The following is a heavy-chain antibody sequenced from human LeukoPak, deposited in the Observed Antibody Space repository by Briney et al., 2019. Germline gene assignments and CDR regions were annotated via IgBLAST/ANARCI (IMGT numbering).Heavy chain of an antibody. D-gene: IGHD3-10*01. CDR3: ARVHIVSGTYFDS. V-gene: IGHV4-4*07. Sequence: PSETLSLTCTISGDSMSGYSWSWLRQPAGKELEWIGRIYSSGFTEYNLSLDGRVTMSIETSKNQFSLMLDSVTAADTATYYCARVHIVSGTYFDSWGQGALVTVSS. CDR2: IYSSGFT. J-gene: IGHJ4*02. CDR1: GDSMSGYS.